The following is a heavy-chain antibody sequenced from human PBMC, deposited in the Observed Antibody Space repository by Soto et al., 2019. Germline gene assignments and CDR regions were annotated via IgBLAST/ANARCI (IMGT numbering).Heavy chain of an antibody. J-gene: IGHJ4*02. D-gene: IGHD3-22*01. Sequence: TLSLTCAVYGGSFSGHFWSWIRQPPGKGLEWIGEINHSGSTNFNPSLKSRVTISVDTSKNQFSLKVNSLTAADTAVYYCARGISMIVEAQRDAPDKYYFDSWGQGTVVTVSS. CDR3: ARGISMIVEAQRDAPDKYYFDS. CDR1: GGSFSGHF. V-gene: IGHV4-34*01. CDR2: INHSGST.